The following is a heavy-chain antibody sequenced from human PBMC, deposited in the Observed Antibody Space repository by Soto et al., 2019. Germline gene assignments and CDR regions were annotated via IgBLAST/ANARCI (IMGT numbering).Heavy chain of an antibody. CDR3: ARQGAAAAETGGGYYYYGMDV. CDR2: IDPSDSYT. J-gene: IGHJ6*02. Sequence: GESLKISCKGCGYSFTSYSISWVRQMPGKGLEWMRRIDPSDSYTNDSPSFQGHVTISADKSISTAYLQWSSLKASDTAMYYCARQGAAAAETGGGYYYYGMDVWGQGTTVTVS. CDR1: GYSFTSYS. D-gene: IGHD6-13*01. V-gene: IGHV5-10-1*01.